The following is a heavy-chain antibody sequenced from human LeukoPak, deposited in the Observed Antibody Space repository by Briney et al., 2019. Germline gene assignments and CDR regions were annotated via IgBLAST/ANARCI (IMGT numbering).Heavy chain of an antibody. V-gene: IGHV3-30-3*01. D-gene: IGHD6-6*01. Sequence: GGSLRLSCAASGFTFSSYAMYWVRQAPGKGLEWVAVISYDGNNKYYADSVKGRFTISRDDPKNPLSLQMNSLRAEDTAVYYCARGAPERISSSTNYYFDYWGQETLVTVSS. CDR3: ARGAPERISSSTNYYFDY. J-gene: IGHJ4*02. CDR1: GFTFSSYA. CDR2: ISYDGNNK.